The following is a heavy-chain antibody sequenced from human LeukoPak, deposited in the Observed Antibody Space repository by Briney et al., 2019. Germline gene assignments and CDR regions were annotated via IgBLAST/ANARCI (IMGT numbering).Heavy chain of an antibody. CDR2: INPNSGGT. V-gene: IGHV1-2*02. CDR3: ARGAVAGYYYYYMDV. D-gene: IGHD6-19*01. Sequence: GASVKVSCKASGYTFTGYYMHWVRQAHGQGLEWMGWINPNSGGTNYAQKFQGRVTMTRDTSISTAYMELSRLRSDDTAVYYCARGAVAGYYYYYMDVWGKGTTVTVSS. CDR1: GYTFTGYY. J-gene: IGHJ6*03.